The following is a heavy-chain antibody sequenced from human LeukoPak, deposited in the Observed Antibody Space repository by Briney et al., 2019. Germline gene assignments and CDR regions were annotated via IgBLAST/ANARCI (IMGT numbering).Heavy chain of an antibody. D-gene: IGHD4-17*01. Sequence: PGGSLRLFCAASGFTFSSYAMSWVRQAPGKGLEWVSAISGSGGSTYYADSVKGRFTISRDNSKNTLYLQMNSLRAEDTAVYYCAKAYGDYVDSPGFDYWGQGALVTVSS. CDR2: ISGSGGST. CDR3: AKAYGDYVDSPGFDY. CDR1: GFTFSSYA. J-gene: IGHJ4*02. V-gene: IGHV3-23*01.